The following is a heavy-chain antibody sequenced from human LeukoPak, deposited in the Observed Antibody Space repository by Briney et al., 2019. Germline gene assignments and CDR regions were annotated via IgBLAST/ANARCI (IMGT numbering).Heavy chain of an antibody. D-gene: IGHD4-17*01. CDR2: INPNSGGT. CDR1: GYTFTGYY. J-gene: IGHJ1*01. Sequence: ASVKVSCKASGYTFTGYYMHWVRQAPGQGLEWMGWINPNSGGTNYAQEFQGRVTMTRDMSISTAYMELSRLRSDDTAVYYCARGVTKDFQHWGQGTLVTVSS. V-gene: IGHV1-2*02. CDR3: ARGVTKDFQH.